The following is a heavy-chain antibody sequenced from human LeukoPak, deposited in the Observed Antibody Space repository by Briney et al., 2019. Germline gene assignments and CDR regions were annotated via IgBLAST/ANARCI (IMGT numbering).Heavy chain of an antibody. J-gene: IGHJ6*02. V-gene: IGHV3-33*01. CDR1: GFTFSSYG. D-gene: IGHD2-2*01. Sequence: PGRSLRLSCAASGFTFSSYGMHWVRQAPGKGLEWVAVIWYDGSNKYYADSVKGRFTISRDNSKNTLYLQMNSLRAEDTAVYYCVREEEDIVVVPAAQGYYYYGMDVWGQGTTVTVSS. CDR3: VREEEDIVVVPAAQGYYYYGMDV. CDR2: IWYDGSNK.